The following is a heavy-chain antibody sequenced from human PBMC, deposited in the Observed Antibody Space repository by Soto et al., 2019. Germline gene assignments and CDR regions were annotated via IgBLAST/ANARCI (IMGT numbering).Heavy chain of an antibody. V-gene: IGHV4-59*12. Sequence: SETLSLTCTVSGGSISSYYWSWIRQPPGKGLEWIGYIYYSGSTYYNPSLKSRVTISVDTSKNQFSLKLSSVTAADTAVYYCARRMVRGVIESYGMDVWGQGTTVTVSS. CDR1: GGSISSYY. CDR2: IYYSGST. J-gene: IGHJ6*02. CDR3: ARRMVRGVIESYGMDV. D-gene: IGHD3-10*01.